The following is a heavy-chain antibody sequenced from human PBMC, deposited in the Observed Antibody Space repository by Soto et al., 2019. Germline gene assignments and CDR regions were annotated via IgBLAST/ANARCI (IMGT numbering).Heavy chain of an antibody. CDR1: GYTFTSSG. V-gene: IGHV1-18*01. D-gene: IGHD3-22*01. CDR2: ISTDNGNT. J-gene: IGHJ6*02. Sequence: EASVKVSCKASGYTFTSSGISWVRQAPGQGLEWMGWISTDNGNTNYAQHLQGRVSMTTDTSTSTAYMELRSLRSDDTAVYYCARDRPGGDYDSSGYLWGYTYYYYYGMDVWGQGTTVTVSS. CDR3: ARDRPGGDYDSSGYLWGYTYYYYYGMDV.